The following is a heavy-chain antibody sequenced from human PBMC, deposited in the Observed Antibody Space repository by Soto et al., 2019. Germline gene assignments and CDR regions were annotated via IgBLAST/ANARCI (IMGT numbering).Heavy chain of an antibody. J-gene: IGHJ4*02. CDR1: GYSFTRYW. V-gene: IGHV5-51*01. D-gene: IGHD5-12*01. Sequence: QSLKISWKGSGYSFTRYWIGWVRQMPGKGLEWMGIIYPGDSDTRYSPSFQGQVTISADKSISTAYLQWSSLKASDTAMYYWARARDGYKIPLDYWGQGTLVTVS. CDR3: ARARDGYKIPLDY. CDR2: IYPGDSDT.